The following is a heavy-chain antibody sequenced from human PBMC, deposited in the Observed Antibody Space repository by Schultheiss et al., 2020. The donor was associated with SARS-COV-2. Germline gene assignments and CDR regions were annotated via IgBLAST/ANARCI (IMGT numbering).Heavy chain of an antibody. D-gene: IGHD3-22*01. CDR3: AKANPITYYYDSSGSNFDY. Sequence: GGSLRLSCAASGFTFSSYAMSWVRQAPGKGLEWVAVIWYDGSNKYYVDSVKGRFTISRDNAKNSLYLQMNSLRAEDTAVYYCAKANPITYYYDSSGSNFDYWGQGTLVTVSS. CDR1: GFTFSSYA. CDR2: IWYDGSNK. V-gene: IGHV3-33*03. J-gene: IGHJ4*02.